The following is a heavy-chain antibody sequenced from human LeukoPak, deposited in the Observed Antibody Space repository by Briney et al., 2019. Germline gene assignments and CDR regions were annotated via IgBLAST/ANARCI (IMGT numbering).Heavy chain of an antibody. CDR2: IRSSGSTI. CDR1: GFTFSSYE. J-gene: IGHJ4*02. V-gene: IGHV3-48*03. D-gene: IGHD3-22*01. Sequence: GGSLRLSCAASGFTFSSYEMNWVRQAPGKGLEWVSYIRSSGSTIYYADSVKGRFTISRDNAKNSLYLQMNSLRAEDTAVYYCARDRYYYDSSGYLVDYWGQGTLVTVSS. CDR3: ARDRYYYDSSGYLVDY.